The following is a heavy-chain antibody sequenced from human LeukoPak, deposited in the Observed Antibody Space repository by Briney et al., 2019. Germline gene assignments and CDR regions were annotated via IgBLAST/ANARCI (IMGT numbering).Heavy chain of an antibody. V-gene: IGHV3-7*01. CDR2: IKQDGSDK. Sequence: GGSLRLSCAASGFTFSTYWMTWVRQAPGKGLEWVANIKQDGSDKYYVDSVKGRFTISRDNAKNSLYLQMNSLRAEDTAVYYCARIGVAYYYMDVWGKGTTVTVSS. CDR1: GFTFSTYW. CDR3: ARIGVAYYYMDV. J-gene: IGHJ6*03. D-gene: IGHD2-21*01.